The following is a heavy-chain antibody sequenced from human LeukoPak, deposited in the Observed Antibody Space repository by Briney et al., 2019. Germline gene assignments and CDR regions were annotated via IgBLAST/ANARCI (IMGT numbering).Heavy chain of an antibody. J-gene: IGHJ4*02. CDR2: MNGNSGVT. CDR1: GYTFTDYF. CDR3: ARYRYYDILTGYYIGYFDY. V-gene: IGHV1-2*06. D-gene: IGHD3-9*01. Sequence: ASVKVSCKASGYTFTDYFIHWVRQAPGQGPEWMGRMNGNSGVTMYAQTLQDRVTMTRDTSISTAYMELSRLRSDDTAVYYCARYRYYDILTGYYIGYFDYWGQGTLVTVSS.